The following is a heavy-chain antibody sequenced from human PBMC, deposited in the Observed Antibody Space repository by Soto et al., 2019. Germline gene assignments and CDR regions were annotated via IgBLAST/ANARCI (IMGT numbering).Heavy chain of an antibody. D-gene: IGHD1-26*01. Sequence: EVQLEESGGGLVQPGGSLRLSCAASGFTFSVYWMHWVRQAPGKGRVWVSRMKTDASSATYADSVKGRFTISRDNTKNTLYLQMDSLRPEDTAVYFCARWDITTQVVKYYGMDVWGQGTTVTVSS. CDR3: ARWDITTQVVKYYGMDV. CDR2: MKTDASSA. CDR1: GFTFSVYW. V-gene: IGHV3-74*01. J-gene: IGHJ6*02.